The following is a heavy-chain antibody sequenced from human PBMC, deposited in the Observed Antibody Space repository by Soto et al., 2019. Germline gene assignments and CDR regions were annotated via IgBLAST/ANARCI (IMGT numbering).Heavy chain of an antibody. D-gene: IGHD4-17*01. CDR1: GFTFSSYA. CDR3: AKDPDYDYGDYGWFDP. J-gene: IGHJ5*02. CDR2: ISGSGGST. Sequence: EVQLLESGGGLVQPGGSLRLSCAASGFTFSSYAMSWVRQAPGKGLEWVSAISGSGGSTYYADSVKGRFTISRDNSKNPLYLQMNSLRAEDTAVYYCAKDPDYDYGDYGWFDPWGQGTLVTVSS. V-gene: IGHV3-23*01.